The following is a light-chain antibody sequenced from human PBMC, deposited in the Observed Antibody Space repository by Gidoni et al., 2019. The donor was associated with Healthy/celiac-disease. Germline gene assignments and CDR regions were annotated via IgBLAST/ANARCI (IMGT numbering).Light chain of an antibody. Sequence: QSALTQPASVSGSPGQSITISCTGTSSDVGGYNYVSWYQQHPGKAPKLMIYEVSNRPSGVSKRFSGSKSGKTASLTISGLQAEDEADYYCSSYTSSSTLEVFGGGTKLTGL. V-gene: IGLV2-14*01. J-gene: IGLJ3*02. CDR3: SSYTSSSTLEV. CDR1: SSDVGGYNY. CDR2: EVS.